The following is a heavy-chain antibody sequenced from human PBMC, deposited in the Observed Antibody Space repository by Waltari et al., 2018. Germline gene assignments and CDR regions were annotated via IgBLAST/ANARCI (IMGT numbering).Heavy chain of an antibody. Sequence: EVQLVESGGGLVQPGGSLRLSCAASGFTVSSTYMSWVRQAPGKGLEWVSVIYSGGRTYNADSVKGRFTISRHNSKNTLYLQMNSLRAEDTAVYYCARVNLDYYDSSGYYYYFDYWGQGTLVTVSS. D-gene: IGHD3-22*01. CDR1: GFTVSSTY. J-gene: IGHJ4*02. CDR3: ARVNLDYYDSSGYYYYFDY. V-gene: IGHV3-53*04. CDR2: IYSGGRT.